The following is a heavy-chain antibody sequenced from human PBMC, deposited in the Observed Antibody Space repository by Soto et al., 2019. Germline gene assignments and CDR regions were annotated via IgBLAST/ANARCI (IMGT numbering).Heavy chain of an antibody. CDR2: IIPILGIA. J-gene: IGHJ4*02. CDR3: ARPRWDGYNFDY. D-gene: IGHD5-12*01. CDR1: GGTFSSCT. V-gene: IGHV1-69*02. Sequence: QVQLVQSGAEVKKPGSSVKVSCKASGGTFSSCTISWVRQAPGQGLEWMGRIIPILGIANYAQKFQGRVTITADKSTSTAYMELSRLKSEDTAVYYCARPRWDGYNFDYWGQGTLVTVSS.